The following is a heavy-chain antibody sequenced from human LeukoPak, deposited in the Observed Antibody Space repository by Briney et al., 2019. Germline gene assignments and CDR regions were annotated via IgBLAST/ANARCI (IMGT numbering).Heavy chain of an antibody. CDR2: IIPIFGLA. J-gene: IGHJ3*02. V-gene: IGHV1-69*04. CDR1: GGTFSSYA. CDR3: ARDRDYGSGPGI. D-gene: IGHD3-10*01. Sequence: ASVKVSCKASGGTFSSYAISWVRQAPGQGLEWMGRIIPIFGLANYAQKFQGGVTITADKSTSTAYMELSSLRSEDTAVYYCARDRDYGSGPGIWGQGTMVTVSS.